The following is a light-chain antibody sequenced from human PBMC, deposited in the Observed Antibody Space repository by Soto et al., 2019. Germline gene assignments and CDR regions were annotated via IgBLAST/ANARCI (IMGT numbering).Light chain of an antibody. CDR2: EVS. J-gene: IGLJ3*02. V-gene: IGLV2-23*02. Sequence: QSVLTQPPSASGAPGQRVTISCSGSNSNIGTNTVNWYQQLPGSAPKLMIYEVSKRPSGISNRFSGSKSGNTASLTISGLQAEDEADYYCCSYARSSTWMFGGGTKLTVL. CDR3: CSYARSSTWM. CDR1: NSNIGTNT.